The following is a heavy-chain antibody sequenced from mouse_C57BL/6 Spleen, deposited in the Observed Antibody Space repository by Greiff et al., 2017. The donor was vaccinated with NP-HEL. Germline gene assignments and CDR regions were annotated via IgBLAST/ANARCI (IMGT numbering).Heavy chain of an antibody. J-gene: IGHJ1*03. V-gene: IGHV1-19*01. CDR3: ARGEIYYGSSSYWYFDV. CDR2: INPYNGGT. D-gene: IGHD1-1*01. Sequence: VQLQQSGPVLVKPGASVKMSCKASGYTFTDYYMNWVKQSHGKSLEWIGVINPYNGGTSYNQKFKGKATLTVDKSSSTAYMELNSLTSEGSAVYYCARGEIYYGSSSYWYFDVWGTGTTVTVSS. CDR1: GYTFTDYY.